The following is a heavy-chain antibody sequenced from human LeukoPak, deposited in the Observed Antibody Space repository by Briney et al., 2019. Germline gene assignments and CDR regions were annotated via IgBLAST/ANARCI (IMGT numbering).Heavy chain of an antibody. J-gene: IGHJ4*02. D-gene: IGHD5-18*01. CDR3: ARDPISDGWLAPRDDY. Sequence: SVKVSCRASGGTFSSYAISWVRQAPGQGLEWMGGIIPIFGTANYAQKFQGRVTITADKSTSTAYMELSSLRSEDTAVYYCARDPISDGWLAPRDDYWGQGTLVTVSS. CDR1: GGTFSSYA. V-gene: IGHV1-69*06. CDR2: IIPIFGTA.